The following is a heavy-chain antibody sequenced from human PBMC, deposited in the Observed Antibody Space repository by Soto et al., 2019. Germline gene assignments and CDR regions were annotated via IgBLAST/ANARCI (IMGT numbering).Heavy chain of an antibody. CDR3: MKFDSSGL. J-gene: IGHJ4*02. CDR1: GGSIRSDH. V-gene: IGHV4-59*01. Sequence: SETLSLTCTVSGGSIRSDHWSWTRQPPGKGLEWIGYIYYSGSTSYNPSLRSRVTMSVDTSKNQFSLRLSSVTAADTAIYYCMKFDSSGLWGQGTLVTVSS. D-gene: IGHD3-22*01. CDR2: IYYSGST.